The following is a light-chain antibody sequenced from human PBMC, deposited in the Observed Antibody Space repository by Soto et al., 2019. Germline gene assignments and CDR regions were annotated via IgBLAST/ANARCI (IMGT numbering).Light chain of an antibody. Sequence: IVLTQCPGTLSLSPGERATLSCRSGQSVSSSYLAWYQQRPGQAPRLLIYGASSRATGIPDRFSGSGSGTDFTLTISRLEPEDFAVYYCQQYGSSPLLTFGGGTKVDTK. V-gene: IGKV3-20*01. CDR3: QQYGSSPLLT. J-gene: IGKJ4*01. CDR1: QSVSSSY. CDR2: GAS.